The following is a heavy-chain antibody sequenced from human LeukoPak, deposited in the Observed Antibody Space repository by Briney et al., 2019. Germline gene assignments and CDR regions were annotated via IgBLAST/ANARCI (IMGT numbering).Heavy chain of an antibody. Sequence: HGESLKISCMGSGYSFINYWIGWVRQMPDKGLEWMGIIYPGNSDIRYSPSFQGQVTISVDKSINTAYLQWTSLKASDTAIYYCTTGRFCSGGSCSSSFDFWGQGTLLTVPS. CDR1: GYSFINYW. J-gene: IGHJ4*02. CDR3: TTGRFCSGGSCSSSFDF. CDR2: IYPGNSDI. D-gene: IGHD2-15*01. V-gene: IGHV5-51*01.